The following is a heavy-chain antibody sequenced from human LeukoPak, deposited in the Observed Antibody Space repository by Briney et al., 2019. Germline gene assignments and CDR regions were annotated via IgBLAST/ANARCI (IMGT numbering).Heavy chain of an antibody. D-gene: IGHD3-22*01. J-gene: IGHJ6*02. CDR2: IYYSGST. V-gene: IGHV4-39*01. CDR1: GGSISSSSYY. Sequence: PSETLSLTCTVYGGSISSSSYYWGWIRQPPGKGLEWIGSIYYSGSTYYNPSLKSRVTISVDTSKNQFSLKLSSVTAADTAVYYCARPIYYYDSSGSSYYYGMDVWGQGTTVTVSS. CDR3: ARPIYYYDSSGSSYYYGMDV.